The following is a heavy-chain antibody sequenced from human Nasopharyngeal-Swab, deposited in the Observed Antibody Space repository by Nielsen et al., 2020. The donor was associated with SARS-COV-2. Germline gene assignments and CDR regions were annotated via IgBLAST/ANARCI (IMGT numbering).Heavy chain of an antibody. V-gene: IGHV6-1*01. CDR2: TYYRSKWYN. D-gene: IGHD3-10*01. Sequence: SQTLSLTCAISGDSVSSNSAAWNWIRQSPSRGLEWLGRTYYRSKWYNDYAVSVKSRITINPDTSKNQFSLQLNSVTPEDMAVYYCARVLWFGEEGDYYYYMDVWGKGTTVTVSS. J-gene: IGHJ6*03. CDR1: GDSVSSNSAA. CDR3: ARVLWFGEEGDYYYYMDV.